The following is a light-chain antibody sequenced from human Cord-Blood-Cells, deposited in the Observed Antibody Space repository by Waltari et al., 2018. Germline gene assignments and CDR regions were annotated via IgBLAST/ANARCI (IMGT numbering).Light chain of an antibody. CDR3: CSYAGSSTWL. J-gene: IGLJ3*02. Sequence: QSALTQPASVSGSPGQSITISCTGTSSDVGSYNLFSWYQQHPDKAPKLMIYEGSKRPSGVSNRFSGSKSGNTASLTISGLQAEDEADYYCCSYAGSSTWLFGGGTKLTVL. V-gene: IGLV2-23*01. CDR1: SSDVGSYNL. CDR2: EGS.